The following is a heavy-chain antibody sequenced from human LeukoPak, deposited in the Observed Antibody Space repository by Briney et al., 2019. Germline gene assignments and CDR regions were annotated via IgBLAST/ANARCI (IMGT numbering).Heavy chain of an antibody. Sequence: QPGGSLRLSCAASGFTFSSYAMSWVRQAPGKGLEWVSYISSSGSTIYYADSVKGRFTISRDNAKNSLYLQMNSLRAEDTAVYYCARDGYDSSGYYWPLDPWGQGTLVTVSS. CDR1: GFTFSSYA. CDR2: ISSSGSTI. CDR3: ARDGYDSSGYYWPLDP. V-gene: IGHV3-48*03. D-gene: IGHD3-22*01. J-gene: IGHJ5*02.